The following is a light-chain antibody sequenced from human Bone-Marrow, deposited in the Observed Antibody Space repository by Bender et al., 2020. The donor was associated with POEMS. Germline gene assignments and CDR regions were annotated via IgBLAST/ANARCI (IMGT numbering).Light chain of an antibody. CDR2: DVS. J-gene: IGLJ2*01. V-gene: IGLV2-23*02. CDR1: SSDVGAYNL. CDR3: WSYAGSDTVV. Sequence: QSALTQPASVSGSPGQSITISCTGTSSDVGAYNLVSWYQQHPGKAPVLLIYDVSARPSGISNVFSGSKSGNTASLTISGLQAEDEADYYCWSYAGSDTVVFGGGTKLTVL.